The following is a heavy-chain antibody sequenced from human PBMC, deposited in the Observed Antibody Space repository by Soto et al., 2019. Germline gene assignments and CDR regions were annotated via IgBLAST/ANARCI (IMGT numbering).Heavy chain of an antibody. Sequence: ASVKGSCRASCYPFRKYGINSVRQEPGQGLEWMGWIIGHVGVRNYVPKFRDGITMATDTSSKTSYLELVGLRSDDTAVYYCAKGRGLGAGNHIFMIDDWGHGTAV. CDR3: AKGRGLGAGNHIFMIDD. J-gene: IGHJ6*02. CDR2: IIGHVGVR. D-gene: IGHD3-22*01. CDR1: CYPFRKYG. V-gene: IGHV1-18*01.